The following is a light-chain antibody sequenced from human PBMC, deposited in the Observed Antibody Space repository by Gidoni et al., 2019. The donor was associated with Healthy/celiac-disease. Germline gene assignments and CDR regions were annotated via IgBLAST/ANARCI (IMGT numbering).Light chain of an antibody. V-gene: IGKV3-11*01. J-gene: IGKJ1*01. CDR2: DAS. Sequence: EIVLTQSPATLSLSPGERATLSCRASQSVSSYLAWYQQKPGQAPRLLIYDASNRATGTPARFSGSGSGTDFTLTISSLEPEDFAVYYCQQRSNWPTFXQXTKVEIK. CDR3: QQRSNWPT. CDR1: QSVSSY.